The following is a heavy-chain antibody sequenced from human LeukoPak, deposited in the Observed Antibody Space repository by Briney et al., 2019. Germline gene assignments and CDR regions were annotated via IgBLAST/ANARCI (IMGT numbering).Heavy chain of an antibody. Sequence: ASVKVSCKASGYTFTSYAMNWVRQAPGQGLEWMEWINTNTGNPTYAQGFTGRFVFSLDTSASTAYLQISSLKAEDTAVYYCARGATYYDFWSGYYTYDYWGQGTLVTVSS. D-gene: IGHD3-3*01. J-gene: IGHJ4*02. V-gene: IGHV7-4-1*02. CDR2: INTNTGNP. CDR3: ARGATYYDFWSGYYTYDY. CDR1: GYTFTSYA.